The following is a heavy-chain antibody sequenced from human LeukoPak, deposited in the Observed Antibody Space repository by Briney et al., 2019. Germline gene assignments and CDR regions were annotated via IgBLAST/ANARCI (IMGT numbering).Heavy chain of an antibody. Sequence: SETLSLTCTVSGGSISSYYWSWVRQPPGKGLEWIGYIYYSGSTNYNPSLKSRVTISVDTSKNQFSLKLSSVAAADTAVYYCARVTRGSFDYWGQGTLVTVSS. CDR1: GGSISSYY. J-gene: IGHJ4*02. CDR3: ARVTRGSFDY. CDR2: IYYSGST. V-gene: IGHV4-59*01. D-gene: IGHD3-10*01.